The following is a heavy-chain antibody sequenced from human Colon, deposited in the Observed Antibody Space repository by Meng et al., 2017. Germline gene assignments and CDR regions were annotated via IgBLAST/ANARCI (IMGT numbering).Heavy chain of an antibody. CDR3: ARDLAGLGGF. Sequence: QVQLVPSGDEFKKPGASVKVSCKTFGYNFISYFMYWVRQAPGQGLEWMGYIDPRNGDTRYHQKFQGRVTMTRDTSITTAYMEMTDLRDDDTAVYYCARDLAGLGGFWGQGTLVTVSS. CDR1: GYNFISYF. CDR2: IDPRNGDT. J-gene: IGHJ4*02. V-gene: IGHV1-2*02. D-gene: IGHD6-19*01.